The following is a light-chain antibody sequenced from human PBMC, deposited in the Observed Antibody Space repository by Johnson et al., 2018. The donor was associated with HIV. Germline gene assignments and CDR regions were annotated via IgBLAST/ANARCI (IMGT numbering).Light chain of an antibody. CDR3: GTWNSSLSGGPYV. CDR2: DNN. V-gene: IGLV1-51*01. J-gene: IGLJ1*01. Sequence: QSVLTQPPSVSAAPGQKVTISCSGSSSNIGNNYVSWYQQLPGTAPKLLIYDNNKRPSGIPDRFSCSKSGTSATLGITGLQTGDEADYYCGTWNSSLSGGPYVFGTGTKVTAL. CDR1: SSNIGNNY.